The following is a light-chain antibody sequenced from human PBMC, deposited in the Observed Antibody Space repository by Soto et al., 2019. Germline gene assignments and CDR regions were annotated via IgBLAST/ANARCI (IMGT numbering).Light chain of an antibody. V-gene: IGLV2-8*01. CDR1: SSDVGASNY. CDR3: CSYAGGNSLV. J-gene: IGLJ2*01. CDR2: GVF. Sequence: QSALTQPPSASGSPGQSVTISCTGTSSDVGASNYVSWYQPHPGKAPKLMIYGVFKRPSGVPDRYSGAKSGNTASLTVSGLQTEDEADYYCCSYAGGNSLVFGGGTKLTVL.